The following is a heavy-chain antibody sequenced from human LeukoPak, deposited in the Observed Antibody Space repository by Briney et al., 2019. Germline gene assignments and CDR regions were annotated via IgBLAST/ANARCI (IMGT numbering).Heavy chain of an antibody. D-gene: IGHD4-23*01. CDR3: ARHFGGFDF. Sequence: PGRSLRLSCAASGFPFSDYAMHWVRQAPGKGLEWVAVISFDGSVKDFADSVKGRFTISRDNSKNTLYLQMNSLRPEDTAAYYCARHFGGFDFWGQGTMVTVSS. CDR2: ISFDGSVK. J-gene: IGHJ3*01. CDR1: GFPFSDYA. V-gene: IGHV3-30*04.